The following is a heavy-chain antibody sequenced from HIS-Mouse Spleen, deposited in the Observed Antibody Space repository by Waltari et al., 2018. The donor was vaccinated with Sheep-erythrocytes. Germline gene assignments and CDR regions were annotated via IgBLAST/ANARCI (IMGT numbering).Heavy chain of an antibody. CDR3: ARLRAFDY. Sequence: LVQSGAEVKKPGAPVKVSCKASGYTFTSYGLSWVRNATGEGSEWKGRIRAYNGNTNYAQKLKDRVTMTTDTSTSTAYMELRSLRSDDTAVYYCARLRAFDYWGQGTLVTVSS. CDR1: GYTFTSYG. CDR2: IRAYNGNT. J-gene: IGHJ4*02. V-gene: IGHV1-18*01.